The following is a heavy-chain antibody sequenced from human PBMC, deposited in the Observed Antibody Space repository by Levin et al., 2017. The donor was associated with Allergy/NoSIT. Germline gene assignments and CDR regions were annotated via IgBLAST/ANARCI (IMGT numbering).Heavy chain of an antibody. CDR3: ARGTTSWDY. V-gene: IGHV3-7*04. J-gene: IGHJ4*02. CDR2: IKRDGSEK. CDR1: EFTFSSYW. D-gene: IGHD4-17*01. Sequence: GGSLRLSCAASEFTFSSYWMAWVRQAPGKGLEWVANIKRDGSEKYYVDSVKGRFTISRDNAKNSLYLQMNSLRAEDTAMYYCARGTTSWDYWGQGTLVSVSS.